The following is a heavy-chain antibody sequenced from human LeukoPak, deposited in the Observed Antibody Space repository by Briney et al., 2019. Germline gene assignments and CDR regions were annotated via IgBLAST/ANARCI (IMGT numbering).Heavy chain of an antibody. CDR1: GSTFSSYG. CDR3: ARVGSTVVGARGFDY. D-gene: IGHD1-26*01. Sequence: GGSLRLSCAASGSTFSSYGMHWVRQAPGKGLEWVAVIWSDGSHKYYADSVKGRFTVSRDNSKNTLYLQMNSLRAEDTAVYFCARVGSTVVGARGFDYWGQGTLVTVSS. J-gene: IGHJ4*02. V-gene: IGHV3-33*01. CDR2: IWSDGSHK.